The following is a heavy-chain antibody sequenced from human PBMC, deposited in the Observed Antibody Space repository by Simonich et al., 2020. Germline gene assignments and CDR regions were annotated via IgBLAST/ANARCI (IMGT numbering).Heavy chain of an antibody. CDR1: GGSISSSSYY. CDR3: ARWAYSSSYFDY. D-gene: IGHD6-6*01. CDR2: IYYSGGT. J-gene: IGHJ4*02. V-gene: IGHV4-39*01. Sequence: QLQLQESGPGLVKPSETLSLTCPVSGGSISSSSYYWGWIRQPPGKGLGWIGSIYYSGGTYYNPSLKSRVTISVDTSKNQFSLKLSSVTAADTSVYYCARWAYSSSYFDYWGQGTLVTVSS.